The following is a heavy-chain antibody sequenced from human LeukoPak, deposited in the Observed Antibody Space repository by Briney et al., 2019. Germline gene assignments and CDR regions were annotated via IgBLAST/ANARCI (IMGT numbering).Heavy chain of an antibody. V-gene: IGHV3-7*03. J-gene: IGHJ4*02. Sequence: GGSLRLSCAASGFTFSSYWMSWVRQAPGRGLEWVANIKQDGSDKYYVDSVKGRFTISRDNAKNSLYLQINSLRAEDTAVYYCARKTVVGSYFDYWGQGTPVTVSS. CDR3: ARKTVVGSYFDY. D-gene: IGHD4-23*01. CDR2: IKQDGSDK. CDR1: GFTFSSYW.